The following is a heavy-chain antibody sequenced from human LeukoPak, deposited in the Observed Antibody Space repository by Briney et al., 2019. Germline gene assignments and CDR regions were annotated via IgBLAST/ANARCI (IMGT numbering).Heavy chain of an antibody. CDR2: IHYSGNT. CDR1: VASMSSYY. Sequence: SETLSLTCTVSVASMSSYYWSWTRQPPGKGLEWIAYIHYSGNTNSSPSLKSRVTISLNTSKNQFSLTLNSVTATDTAVYYCARHNEIEAAGTFFDSWGQGTLVIVSS. CDR3: ARHNEIEAAGTFFDS. J-gene: IGHJ4*02. V-gene: IGHV4-59*08. D-gene: IGHD6-13*01.